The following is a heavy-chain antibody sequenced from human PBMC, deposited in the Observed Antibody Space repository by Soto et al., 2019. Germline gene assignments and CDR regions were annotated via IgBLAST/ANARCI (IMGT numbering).Heavy chain of an antibody. Sequence: ASVKVSCKASGYTFTSYGISWVRQAPGQGLEWMGWISAYNVNTNYARKLQGRVTMTTDTSTSTAYMELRSLRSDDTAVYYCARVLHVDTAMVRYYYYGMDVWGQ. D-gene: IGHD5-18*01. CDR3: ARVLHVDTAMVRYYYYGMDV. CDR1: GYTFTSYG. V-gene: IGHV1-18*04. CDR2: ISAYNVNT. J-gene: IGHJ6*02.